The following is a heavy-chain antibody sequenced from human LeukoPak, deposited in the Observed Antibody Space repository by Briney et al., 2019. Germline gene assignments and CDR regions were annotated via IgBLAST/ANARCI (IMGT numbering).Heavy chain of an antibody. CDR3: TTDLSYYYDSSGYPFDY. CDR1: GFTFSNAW. Sequence: GGSLRLSCAASGFTFSNAWMSWVRQAPGKGLEWVGRIKSKTDGGTTDYAAPVKGRFTISRDDSKNTLYLQMNSLKTEDTAVYYCTTDLSYYYDSSGYPFDYWGQGTLVTVSS. CDR2: IKSKTDGGTT. D-gene: IGHD3-22*01. V-gene: IGHV3-15*01. J-gene: IGHJ4*02.